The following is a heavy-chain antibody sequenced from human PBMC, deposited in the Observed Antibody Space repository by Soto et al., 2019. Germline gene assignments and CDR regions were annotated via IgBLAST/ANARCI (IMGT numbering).Heavy chain of an antibody. CDR3: ARETEYYDSSGSLCY. D-gene: IGHD3-22*01. CDR2: ISYDGSNK. J-gene: IGHJ4*02. V-gene: IGHV3-30-3*01. CDR1: GFTFSSYA. Sequence: PGGSLRLSCAASGFTFSSYAMHWVRQAPGKGLEWVAVISYDGSNKYYADSVKGRFTISRDNSKNTLYLQMNSLRAEDTAVYYCARETEYYDSSGSLCYWGQGTLVTVSS.